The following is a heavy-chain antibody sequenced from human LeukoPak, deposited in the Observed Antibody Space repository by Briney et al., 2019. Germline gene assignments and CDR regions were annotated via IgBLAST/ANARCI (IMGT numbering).Heavy chain of an antibody. CDR3: IRGGIQVSGIDAFDI. CDR1: GFTFCSYD. V-gene: IGHV3-13*01. J-gene: IGHJ3*02. Sequence: GGSLRLSCAASGFTFCSYDMHWVRQAPGRGLEWVSAIGIAGDTYYPDSVKGRFTISRENAKNSMYLQMNSLKDGYTAVYYCIRGGIQVSGIDAFDIWGQGTMVTVSS. D-gene: IGHD5/OR15-5a*01. CDR2: IGIAGDT.